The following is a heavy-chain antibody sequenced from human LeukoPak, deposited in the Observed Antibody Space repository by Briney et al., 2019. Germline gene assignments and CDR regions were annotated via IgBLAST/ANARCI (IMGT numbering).Heavy chain of an antibody. Sequence: GGSLRLSCAASGFTFSTYTMNWVRQAPGKGLEWLSLLSSTSSNIYYADSVKGRFTISRDNAKNSLYLQMNSLRDEDTAVYYCARSYYGSGSPIPDYWGQGTLVTVSS. D-gene: IGHD3-10*01. CDR3: ARSYYGSGSPIPDY. CDR2: LSSTSSNI. J-gene: IGHJ4*02. CDR1: GFTFSTYT. V-gene: IGHV3-48*02.